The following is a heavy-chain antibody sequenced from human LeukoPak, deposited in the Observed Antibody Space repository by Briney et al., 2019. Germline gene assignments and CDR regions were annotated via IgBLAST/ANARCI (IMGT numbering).Heavy chain of an antibody. V-gene: IGHV3-48*03. J-gene: IGHJ4*02. D-gene: IGHD1-7*01. CDR3: ARDLWLELPD. CDR2: ISSSGSTI. CDR1: GFTFSSYE. Sequence: GGSLRLSCAASGFTFSSYEMNWVRQAPGKGLEWVSYISSSGSTIYYADSVKGRFTISRDNAKNSLYLQMNSLRAEDTAVYYCARDLWLELPDWGQGTLVTVSS.